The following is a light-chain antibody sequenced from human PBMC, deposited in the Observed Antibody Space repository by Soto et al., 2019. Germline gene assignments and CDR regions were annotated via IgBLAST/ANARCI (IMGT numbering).Light chain of an antibody. J-gene: IGKJ1*01. CDR2: GVS. Sequence: ELVLTQSPGTLSLSPGERATLSCRATESVVSNYLAWYQQKPGQAPRLLIYGVSNRATGIPDRFSGSGSGTDITLTISRLEPEDFAVYYCQQSGDTPTVGQGTKVDIK. V-gene: IGKV3-20*01. CDR3: QQSGDTPT. CDR1: ESVVSNY.